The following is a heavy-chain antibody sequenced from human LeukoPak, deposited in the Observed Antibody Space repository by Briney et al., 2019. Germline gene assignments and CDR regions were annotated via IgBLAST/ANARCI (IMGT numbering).Heavy chain of an antibody. J-gene: IGHJ5*02. V-gene: IGHV3-23*01. Sequence: GGSLRLSCAASGFAFNFYAMSWVRQAPGKGPQWVSTINGNGINTNYADSVRGRFTISRDNTKNTLYLQLNSLRAEDTALYFCAKPIRVGIAVSVDWFDPWGQGDLVIVSS. CDR2: INGNGINT. CDR1: GFAFNFYA. CDR3: AKPIRVGIAVSVDWFDP. D-gene: IGHD6-19*01.